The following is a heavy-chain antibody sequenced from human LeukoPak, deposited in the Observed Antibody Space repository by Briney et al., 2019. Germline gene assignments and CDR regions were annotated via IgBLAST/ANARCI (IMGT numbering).Heavy chain of an antibody. D-gene: IGHD1-1*01. V-gene: IGHV1-18*01. J-gene: IGHJ4*02. Sequence: GASVKVSCKASGYTFTSYGLSWVRQASGQRLEWMGWISAYNGNTNYAQKLQGRVAMTTDTSTSTAYIELRSLRSDDTAVYYCARSRVRWNDEDFYYWGQGTLVTVSP. CDR2: ISAYNGNT. CDR1: GYTFTSYG. CDR3: ARSRVRWNDEDFYY.